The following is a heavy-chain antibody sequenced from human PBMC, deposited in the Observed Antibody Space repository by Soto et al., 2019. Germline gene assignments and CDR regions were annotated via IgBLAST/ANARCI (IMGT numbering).Heavy chain of an antibody. CDR1: GYTFTGYY. CDR2: INPNSGGT. Sequence: QVQLVQSGAEVKKPGASVKVSCKASGYTFTGYYMHWVRQAPGQGLEWMGWINPNSGGTKYAQNFQGWVTMTRDTSISTVYLELSRLRSDDTAVYCCARSLSYYYGMDVWGQGTTVTVSS. V-gene: IGHV1-2*04. D-gene: IGHD3-10*01. CDR3: ARSLSYYYGMDV. J-gene: IGHJ6*02.